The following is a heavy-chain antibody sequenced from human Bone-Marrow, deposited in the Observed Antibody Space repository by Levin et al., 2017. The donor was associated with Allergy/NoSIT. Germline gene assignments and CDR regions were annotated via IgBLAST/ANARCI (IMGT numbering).Heavy chain of an antibody. CDR2: IYPGDSDT. D-gene: IGHD2-15*01. V-gene: IGHV5-51*01. CDR3: ASGAGYCSGGSCWGVAFDI. J-gene: IGHJ3*02. CDR1: GYSFTSYW. Sequence: GESLKISCKGSGYSFTSYWIGWVRQMPGKGLEWMGIIYPGDSDTRYSPSFQGQVTISADKSISTAYLQWSSLKASDTAMYYCASGAGYCSGGSCWGVAFDIWGQETMVTVSS.